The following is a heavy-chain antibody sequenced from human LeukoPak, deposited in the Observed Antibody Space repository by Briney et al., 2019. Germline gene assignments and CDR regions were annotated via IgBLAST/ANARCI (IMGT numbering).Heavy chain of an antibody. V-gene: IGHV3-7*01. Sequence: PGGSLRLSCAASGFTFSSYWMSWVRQAPGKGLEWVANIKQDGSEKYYVDSVKGRFTISRDNSKNTLYLQMNSLRAEDTAVYYCARRMAAAGTGGGDYWGQGTLVTVSS. D-gene: IGHD6-13*01. J-gene: IGHJ4*02. CDR2: IKQDGSEK. CDR3: ARRMAAAGTGGGDY. CDR1: GFTFSSYW.